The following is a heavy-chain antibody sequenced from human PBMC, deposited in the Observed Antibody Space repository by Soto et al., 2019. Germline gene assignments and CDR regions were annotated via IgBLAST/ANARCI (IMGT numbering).Heavy chain of an antibody. J-gene: IGHJ4*02. CDR1: GYTFTSYD. D-gene: IGHD3-22*01. CDR3: AKGYDTSGYYQLDY. CDR2: MNPNSGNT. Sequence: ASVKVSCKASGYTFTSYDINWVRQATGQGLEYLGWMNPNSGNTSYAKKFQGRVTMTTDTSTSTAYMELNSLRAEDTAVYYCAKGYDTSGYYQLDYWGQGTLVTVSS. V-gene: IGHV1-8*01.